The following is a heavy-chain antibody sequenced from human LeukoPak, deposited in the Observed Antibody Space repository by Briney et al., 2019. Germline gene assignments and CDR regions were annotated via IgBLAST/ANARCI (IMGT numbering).Heavy chain of an antibody. CDR2: ISASGGTT. CDR1: GFTFSSYG. J-gene: IGHJ4*02. Sequence: GGSLRLSCAASGFTFSSYGMSWVRQAPGKGLEWVSLISASGGTTYYADSVKGRFAISRDNSENTLYLQMNSLRAEDTAVFYCAKVREKQWLYYFDFWGQGTLVTVSS. CDR3: AKVREKQWLYYFDF. V-gene: IGHV3-23*01. D-gene: IGHD6-19*01.